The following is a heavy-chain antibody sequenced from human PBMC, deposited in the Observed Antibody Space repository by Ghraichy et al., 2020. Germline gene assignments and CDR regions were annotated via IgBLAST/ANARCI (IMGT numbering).Heavy chain of an antibody. CDR1: GGSFRGDY. J-gene: IGHJ6*02. V-gene: IGHV4-34*01. D-gene: IGHD4-17*01. Sequence: SETLSLTCAVYGGSFRGDYWSWIRQPPGKGLEWIGEINHSGSTNYNPSLKSRVTISVDTSKNQFSLTLSSVTAADTAVYYCASPYGDGDGDYYYYGRDVGGQGTTVTVSS. CDR3: ASPYGDGDGDYYYYGRDV. CDR2: INHSGST.